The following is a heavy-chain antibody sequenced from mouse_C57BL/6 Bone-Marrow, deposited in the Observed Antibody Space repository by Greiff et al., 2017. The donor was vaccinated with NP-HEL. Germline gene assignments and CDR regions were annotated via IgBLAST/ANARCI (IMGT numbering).Heavy chain of an antibody. D-gene: IGHD1-1*01. J-gene: IGHJ2*01. CDR3: ATGYGSSPDYFDY. Sequence: VQLQQPGAELVRPGSSVKLSCKASGYTFTSYWMHWVKQRPIQGLEWIGNIDPSDSETHYNQKFKDKATLTVDKSSSTAYMQLSSLTSEESAVDYAATGYGSSPDYFDYWGQGTTLTVSA. CDR1: GYTFTSYW. V-gene: IGHV1-52*01. CDR2: IDPSDSET.